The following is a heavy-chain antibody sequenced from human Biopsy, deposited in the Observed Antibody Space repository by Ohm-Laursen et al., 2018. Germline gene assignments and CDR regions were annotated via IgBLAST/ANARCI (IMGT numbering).Heavy chain of an antibody. CDR2: NIPILGTG. V-gene: IGHV1-69*06. CDR1: GGTFSNYG. D-gene: IGHD3-9*01. Sequence: VSSVKVSCKAPGGTFSNYGVNWVRQALGQDLEWLGGNIPILGTGNYAQKFQDRVTVAADTSTSTATMELRSLRSDDTAVYYCATKLTGYFHHWGQGTLVIVSS. J-gene: IGHJ1*01. CDR3: ATKLTGYFHH.